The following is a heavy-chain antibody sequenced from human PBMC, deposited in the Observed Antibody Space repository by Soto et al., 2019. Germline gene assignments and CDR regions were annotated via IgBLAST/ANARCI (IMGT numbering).Heavy chain of an antibody. CDR2: INPNSGGT. Sequence: ASVKVSCKASGYTFTGYYMHWVRQAPGQGLEWMGWINPNSGGTNYAQKFQGRVTMTRDTSISTAYMELSRLRSDDTAVYYCARDVVPAAAPDNWFDPWGQGTLVTVSS. CDR3: ARDVVPAAAPDNWFDP. J-gene: IGHJ5*02. CDR1: GYTFTGYY. D-gene: IGHD2-2*01. V-gene: IGHV1-2*02.